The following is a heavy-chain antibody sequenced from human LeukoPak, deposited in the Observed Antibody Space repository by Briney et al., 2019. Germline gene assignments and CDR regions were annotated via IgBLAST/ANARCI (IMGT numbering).Heavy chain of an antibody. J-gene: IGHJ4*02. V-gene: IGHV4-38-2*02. CDR1: AYSISSGYY. CDR3: ASGPNRGGIDY. D-gene: IGHD1-14*01. CDR2: IYHSGST. Sequence: SETLSLTCTVSAYSISSGYYWGWIRQPPGKGLEWIGSIYHSGSTYYNPSLKSRVTISVDTSKNQFSLKLSSVTAADTAVYYCASGPNRGGIDYWGQGTLVTVSS.